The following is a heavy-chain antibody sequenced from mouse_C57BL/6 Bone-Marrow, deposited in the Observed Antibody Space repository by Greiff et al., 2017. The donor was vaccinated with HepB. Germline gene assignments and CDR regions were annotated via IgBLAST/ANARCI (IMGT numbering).Heavy chain of an antibody. V-gene: IGHV1-62-2*01. CDR3: ARQGEALFYGSSYDYAMDY. Sequence: QVQLQQSGAELVKPGASVKLSCKASGYTFTEYTIHWVKQRPGQGLEWIGWFYPGSGSIKYNEKFKDKATLTADKSSSTVYMELSRLTSEDSAVYFCARQGEALFYGSSYDYAMDYWGQRTSVTVSS. CDR2: FYPGSGSI. CDR1: GYTFTEYT. J-gene: IGHJ4*01. D-gene: IGHD1-1*01.